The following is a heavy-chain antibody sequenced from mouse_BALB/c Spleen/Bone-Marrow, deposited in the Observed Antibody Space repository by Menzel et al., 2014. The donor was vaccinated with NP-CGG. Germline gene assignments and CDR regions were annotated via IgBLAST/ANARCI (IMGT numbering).Heavy chain of an antibody. V-gene: IGHV1-5*01. CDR3: TRYPYYYGSRNYYAMDY. CDR2: IYPGNSDT. D-gene: IGHD1-1*01. CDR1: GYTFTSYW. J-gene: IGHJ4*01. Sequence: EVQGVESGTVLARPGASVKMSCKASGYTFTSYWMHWVKQRPGQGLEWIGAIYPGNSDTSYNQKFKGKAKLTAVTSTSTAYMELSNLTNEDSAVYYCTRYPYYYGSRNYYAMDYWGQGTSVTVSS.